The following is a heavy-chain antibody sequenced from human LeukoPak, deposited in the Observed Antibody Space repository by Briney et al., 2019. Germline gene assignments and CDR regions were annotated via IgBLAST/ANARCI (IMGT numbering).Heavy chain of an antibody. CDR3: ARHNHTLWFGEPDDAFDI. D-gene: IGHD3-10*01. V-gene: IGHV4-59*01. J-gene: IGHJ3*02. CDR1: GGSISSYY. Sequence: SETLSLTCTVSGGSISSYYWSWIRQPPGKGLEWIGYIYYSGSTNYNPSLKSRVTISVDTSKNQFSLKLSSVTAADTAVCYCARHNHTLWFGEPDDAFDIWGQGTMVTVSS. CDR2: IYYSGST.